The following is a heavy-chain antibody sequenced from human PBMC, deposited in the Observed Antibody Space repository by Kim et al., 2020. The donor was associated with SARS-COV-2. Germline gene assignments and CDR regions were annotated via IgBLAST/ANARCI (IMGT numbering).Heavy chain of an antibody. Sequence: GGSLRLFCAASGFSVSSYSMLWVRQAPGKGLEGVSVIYSGGSTYYSDYAKGRLTIFTNNYKNTLYFLMNSLRAEDTAVFYCSRGAYSRILFDRIYFYGM. J-gene: IGHJ6*01. CDR2: IYSGGST. CDR1: GFSVSSYS. D-gene: IGHD3-3*02. CDR3: SRGAYSRILFDRIYFYGM. V-gene: IGHV3-66*01.